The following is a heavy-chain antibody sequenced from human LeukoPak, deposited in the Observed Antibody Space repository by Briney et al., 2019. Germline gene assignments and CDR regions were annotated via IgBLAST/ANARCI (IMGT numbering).Heavy chain of an antibody. CDR1: GYTFTSYY. J-gene: IGHJ6*03. V-gene: IGHV1-46*01. CDR3: ARPAQQLVTYYYYYMDV. CDR2: INPSGGRT. Sequence: GASVTVSCKASGYTFTSYYMHWVRQAPGPGLEWMGLINPSGGRTSYAQKFQGRVTMTRDTSISTADMELSRLRSDDTAVYYCARPAQQLVTYYYYYMDVWGKGTTVTVSS. D-gene: IGHD6-13*01.